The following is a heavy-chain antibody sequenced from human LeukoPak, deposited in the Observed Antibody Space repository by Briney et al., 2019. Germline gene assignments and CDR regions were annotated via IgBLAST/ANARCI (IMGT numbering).Heavy chain of an antibody. D-gene: IGHD6-19*01. J-gene: IGHJ4*02. Sequence: GGSLRLSCAASGFTFSSYGMHWVRQAPGEGLEWVAVISYDGSNKYYADSVKGRFTISRDNSKNTLYLQMNSLRAEDTAVYYCAKDPSPTVYSSGWVDYWGQGTLVTVSS. CDR2: ISYDGSNK. V-gene: IGHV3-30*18. CDR1: GFTFSSYG. CDR3: AKDPSPTVYSSGWVDY.